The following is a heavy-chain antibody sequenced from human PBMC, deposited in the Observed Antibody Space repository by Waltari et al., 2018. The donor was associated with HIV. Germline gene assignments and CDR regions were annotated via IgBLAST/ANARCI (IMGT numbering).Heavy chain of an antibody. CDR1: GRSISTRSYY. Sequence: QLPLQESGPGMVKPSETLSLTRPVPGRSISTRSYYRGSIRQPPGKGLEWIGSSYYSGSTYYNPSLKSRVTISVDTSKNQFSLKLSSVTAADTAVYYCARVPYYYDSSGYTVWGQGTLVTVSS. J-gene: IGHJ4*02. CDR2: SYYSGST. D-gene: IGHD3-22*01. V-gene: IGHV4-39*07. CDR3: ARVPYYYDSSGYTV.